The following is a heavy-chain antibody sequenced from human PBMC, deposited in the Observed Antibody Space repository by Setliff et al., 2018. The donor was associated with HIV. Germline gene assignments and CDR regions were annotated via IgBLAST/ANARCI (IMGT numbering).Heavy chain of an antibody. D-gene: IGHD3-10*01. CDR1: GFTFSSYT. CDR2: ITRSGDYM. V-gene: IGHV3-21*06. CDR3: LRGDARDY. Sequence: RLSCAVSGFTFSSYTMNWVRQAPGKGLEWISSITRSGDYMYYADSVKGRFTISRDNAKNLLYLQMNTLRADDTAVYYCLRGDARDYWGQGTMVTVSS. J-gene: IGHJ4*03.